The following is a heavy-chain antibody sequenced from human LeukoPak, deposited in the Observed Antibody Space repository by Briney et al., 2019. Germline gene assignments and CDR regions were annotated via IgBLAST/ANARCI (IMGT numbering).Heavy chain of an antibody. CDR2: INHSGST. CDR3: SSLEVSSSWRY. V-gene: IGHV4-34*01. CDR1: GGSFSGYY. D-gene: IGHD6-13*01. Sequence: PSETLSLTCTVYGGSFSGYYWSWIRQPPGKGLEWIGEINHSGSTNYNPSLKSRVTISVDTSKNQFSLKLTSVTAADTAVYYCSSLEVSSSWRYWGQGTLVTVSS. J-gene: IGHJ4*02.